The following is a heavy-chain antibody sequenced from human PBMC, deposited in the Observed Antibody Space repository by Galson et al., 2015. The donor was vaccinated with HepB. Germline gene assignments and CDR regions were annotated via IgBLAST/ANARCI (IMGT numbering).Heavy chain of an antibody. D-gene: IGHD3-10*01. Sequence: SVKVSCKASGYSFTAYGITWVRQAPGQGLEWMGWINPLNDYSDYAQRFQGRVTMTTDTSTSTIYMDLRSLRFDDTAVYYCARSMIQGVDQVSYYMDVWGKGTTVTVSS. CDR2: INPLNDYS. V-gene: IGHV1-18*04. J-gene: IGHJ6*03. CDR3: ARSMIQGVDQVSYYMDV. CDR1: GYSFTAYG.